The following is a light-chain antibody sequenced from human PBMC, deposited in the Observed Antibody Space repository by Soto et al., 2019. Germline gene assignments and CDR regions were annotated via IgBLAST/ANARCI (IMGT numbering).Light chain of an antibody. CDR2: DAS. Sequence: EIVLTQSPGTLSLSPGERATLSCRTSQNINKYLAWYQQKPGQAPRLLIYDASNRATGIPARFSGSGSGTDFTLTISSLEPEDFAVYYXQQRSNWPITFGQGTRLEIK. CDR3: QQRSNWPIT. V-gene: IGKV3-11*01. CDR1: QNINKY. J-gene: IGKJ5*01.